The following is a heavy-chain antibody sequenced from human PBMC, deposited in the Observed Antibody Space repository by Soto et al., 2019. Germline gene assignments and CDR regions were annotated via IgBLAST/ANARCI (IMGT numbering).Heavy chain of an antibody. J-gene: IGHJ4*02. D-gene: IGHD6-6*01. CDR1: GFTFSNAW. Sequence: GGSLRLSCAASGFTFSNAWMSWVRQAPGKGLEWVGRIKSKTDGGTTDYAAPVKGRFTISRDDSKNTLYLQMNSLKTEDTAVYYCTTDPQLWEQLAPQNDYWGQGTLVTVSS. V-gene: IGHV3-15*01. CDR3: TTDPQLWEQLAPQNDY. CDR2: IKSKTDGGTT.